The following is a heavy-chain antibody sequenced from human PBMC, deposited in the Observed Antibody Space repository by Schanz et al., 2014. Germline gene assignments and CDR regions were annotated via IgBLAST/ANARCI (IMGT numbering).Heavy chain of an antibody. CDR1: GFIFGDYA. V-gene: IGHV3-30*03. CDR2: ISNHGLNT. Sequence: VRLVESGGGLVKPGGSLRLSCAASGFIFGDYAIHWVRQAPGKGLEWVAAISNHGLNTYFGDSVKGRFTISRDNSKNTLYLQMNSLRAEDSAVYYCARDRVQYSSGWYSDSWGQGTTVTVSS. D-gene: IGHD6-19*01. J-gene: IGHJ4*03. CDR3: ARDRVQYSSGWYSDS.